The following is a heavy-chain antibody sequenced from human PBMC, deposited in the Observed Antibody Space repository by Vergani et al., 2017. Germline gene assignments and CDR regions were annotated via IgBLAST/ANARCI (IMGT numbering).Heavy chain of an antibody. V-gene: IGHV4-31*03. Sequence: QVQLQESGPGLVKPSQTLSLTCTVSGGSISSVGYYWSWIRQHPGKGLEWIGYIYYSGSTYYNPSLKSRVTISVDTSKNQFSLKLSSVTAACTAVYYCAREFTGYGDYGLGYWGQGTLVTVSS. D-gene: IGHD4-17*01. CDR1: GGSISSVGYY. CDR2: IYYSGST. CDR3: AREFTGYGDYGLGY. J-gene: IGHJ4*02.